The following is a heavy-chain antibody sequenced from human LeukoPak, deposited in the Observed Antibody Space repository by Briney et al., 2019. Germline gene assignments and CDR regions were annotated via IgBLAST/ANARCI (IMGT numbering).Heavy chain of an antibody. J-gene: IGHJ5*02. CDR3: AKRGFSNWFDP. Sequence: PSETLSLTCTVSGGSISSSSYYWGWIRQPPGKGLEWIGTIYYSGSTYYNSSLKSRVTISVDTSKNQVSLRLSSVTAADTSVYYCAKRGFSNWFDPWGQGTLVTVSS. CDR1: GGSISSSSYY. D-gene: IGHD3-10*01. V-gene: IGHV4-39*01. CDR2: IYYSGST.